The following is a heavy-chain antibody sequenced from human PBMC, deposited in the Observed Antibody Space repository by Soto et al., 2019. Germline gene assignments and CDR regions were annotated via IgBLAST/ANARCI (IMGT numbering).Heavy chain of an antibody. J-gene: IGHJ4*02. CDR1: GGSFSGYY. CDR3: ARRSARGTDFDY. Sequence: QVQLQQRGAGLLKPSETLSLTCAVYGGSFSGYYWSWIRQPPGKGLEWIGEINHSGSTNYNPSLKSRVTISVDTSKNQFSLKLSSVTAADTAVYYCARRSARGTDFDYWGQGTLVTVSS. V-gene: IGHV4-34*01. CDR2: INHSGST. D-gene: IGHD3-10*01.